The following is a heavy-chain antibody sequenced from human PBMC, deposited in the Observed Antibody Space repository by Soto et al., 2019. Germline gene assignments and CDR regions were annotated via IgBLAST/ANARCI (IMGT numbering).Heavy chain of an antibody. J-gene: IGHJ4*02. CDR3: AREPATAKPEGVDF. Sequence: ASVKVSCKASGYNFLSYGISWVRQAPGQGLEWMGWINPNSGGTKYAPKFQGGVTMTRDTSITTAYMELSRLRSGDTAVYYCAREPATAKPEGVDFWGQGTLVTVSS. D-gene: IGHD1-1*01. V-gene: IGHV1-2*02. CDR1: GYNFLSYG. CDR2: INPNSGGT.